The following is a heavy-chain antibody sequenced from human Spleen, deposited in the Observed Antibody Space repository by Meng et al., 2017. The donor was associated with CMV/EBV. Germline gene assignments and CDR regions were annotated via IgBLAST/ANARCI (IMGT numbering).Heavy chain of an antibody. CDR1: CSDFY. D-gene: IGHD3-16*01. V-gene: IGHV3-11*01. CDR2: INSRATTK. J-gene: IGHJ4*02. CDR3: ARGPYYDYIWGPEPGLDY. Sequence: CSDFYMSWIRAAPGEGLEWVSYINSRATTKLSADSVKGRFTISRDNAKNSLYLQMNSLRPEDTAIYYCARGPYYDYIWGPEPGLDYWGQGTLVTVSS.